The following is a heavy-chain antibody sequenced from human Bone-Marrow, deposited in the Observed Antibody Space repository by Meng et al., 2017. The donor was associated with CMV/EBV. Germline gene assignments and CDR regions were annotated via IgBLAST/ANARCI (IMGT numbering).Heavy chain of an antibody. D-gene: IGHD3-3*01. Sequence: GGSLRLSCAASGFTVSTNYMSWVRQAPGKGLEWVAVIFGGDATSYAPSVKGRFTISRDDSKNTVYLHMSGLKAEDTAVYYCARGEELRFLEWLSNYGMDVWGQGTTVTVSS. CDR1: GFTVSTNY. CDR3: ARGEELRFLEWLSNYGMDV. CDR2: IFGGDAT. V-gene: IGHV3-53*01. J-gene: IGHJ6*02.